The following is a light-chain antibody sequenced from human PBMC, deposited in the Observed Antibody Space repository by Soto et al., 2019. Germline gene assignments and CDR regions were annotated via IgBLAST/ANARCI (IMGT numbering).Light chain of an antibody. V-gene: IGLV2-14*03. CDR3: SSFSRSSTQV. CDR1: SSDVGRYNF. CDR2: AVS. J-gene: IGLJ1*01. Sequence: QSVLTQPASVSGSSGRSITISCTGTSSDVGRYNFVSWYQQHPGNAPKLLIYAVSDRPSGVSTRFSGSKSGNTASLAISGLQAEDEAVYYCSSFSRSSTQVFGTGTKLTVL.